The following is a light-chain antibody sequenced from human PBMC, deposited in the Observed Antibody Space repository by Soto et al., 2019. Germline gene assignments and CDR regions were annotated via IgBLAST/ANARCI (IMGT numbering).Light chain of an antibody. CDR2: WAS. V-gene: IGKV4-1*01. J-gene: IGKJ1*01. CDR3: QQYLTIPRA. CDR1: QSVLHGPNNKNY. Sequence: DIVMTQSPDSLAVSLGERATINCKSNQSVLHGPNNKNYLAWYQQKPGQPPKLLIYWASTRESGVPDRFSGSGSGTDFTLTISSLQAEDVAVYYCQQYLTIPRAFGQGTKVEIK.